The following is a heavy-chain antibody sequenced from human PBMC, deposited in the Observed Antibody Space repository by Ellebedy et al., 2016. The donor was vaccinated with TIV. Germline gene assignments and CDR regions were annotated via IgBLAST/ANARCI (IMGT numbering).Heavy chain of an antibody. CDR3: ARGSGSYYKANYYYYGMDV. V-gene: IGHV4-39*01. D-gene: IGHD3-10*01. CDR1: GGSISSSSYY. J-gene: IGHJ6*02. CDR2: IYYSGST. Sequence: SETLSLTXTVSGGSISSSSYYWGWIRQPPGKGLEWIGSIYYSGSTYYNPSLKSRVTISVDTSKNQFSLKLSSVTAADTAVYYCARGSGSYYKANYYYYGMDVWGQGTTVTVSS.